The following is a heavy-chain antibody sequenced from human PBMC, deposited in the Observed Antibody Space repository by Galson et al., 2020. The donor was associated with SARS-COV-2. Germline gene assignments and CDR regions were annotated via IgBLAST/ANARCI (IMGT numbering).Heavy chain of an antibody. CDR1: GYTFTGYY. J-gene: IGHJ3*02. Sequence: ASVKVSCQASGYTFTGYYMHWVRQAPGQGLEWMGWLNPNSGGTNYAQKFQGRVTMTRDTSISTAYMELSRLRSDDTAVYYCARGTYDILTGYRADDAFDIWPRDNGHRLF. D-gene: IGHD3-9*01. CDR2: LNPNSGGT. CDR3: ARGTYDILTGYRADDAFDI. V-gene: IGHV1-2*02.